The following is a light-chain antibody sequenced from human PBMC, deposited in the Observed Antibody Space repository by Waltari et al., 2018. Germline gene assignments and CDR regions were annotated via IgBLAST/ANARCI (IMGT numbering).Light chain of an antibody. CDR3: CSYAGSYTYVV. Sequence: QSALTQPRSVSGSPGQSVTISCTGTTSDVGDYNYVPWYQQHPGKAPKLMIYDVSKRPSGVPDRFSGSKSGNTASLTISGLQAEDEADYYCCSYAGSYTYVVFGGGTKLTVL. CDR2: DVS. J-gene: IGLJ2*01. V-gene: IGLV2-11*01. CDR1: TSDVGDYNY.